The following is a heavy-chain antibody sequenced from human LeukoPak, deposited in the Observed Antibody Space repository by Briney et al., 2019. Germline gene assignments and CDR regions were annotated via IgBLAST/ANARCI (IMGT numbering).Heavy chain of an antibody. J-gene: IGHJ6*02. CDR3: AKGPYSGSYPYYYYGMDV. Sequence: GGSLRLSCVASGFTFSSYAMSWVRQAPGKGLEWVSAISGSGGSTYYADSVKGRFTISRDNSKNTLYLQMNSLRAEDTAVYYCAKGPYSGSYPYYYYGMDVWGQGTTVTVSS. CDR1: GFTFSSYA. V-gene: IGHV3-23*01. CDR2: ISGSGGST. D-gene: IGHD1-26*01.